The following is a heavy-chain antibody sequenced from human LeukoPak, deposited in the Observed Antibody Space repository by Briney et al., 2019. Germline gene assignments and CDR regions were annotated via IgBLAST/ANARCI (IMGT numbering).Heavy chain of an antibody. CDR1: GYSFTSYW. Sequence: GESLKISCKGSGYSFTSYWIGWVRQMPGKGLEWMGIIYPGDSDTRYSPSFQGQVTISADKSISTAYLQWSSLKASDTAMYYCARHTQRYSSSPNWFDPWGQGTLVTVSS. V-gene: IGHV5-51*01. D-gene: IGHD6-13*01. J-gene: IGHJ5*02. CDR2: IYPGDSDT. CDR3: ARHTQRYSSSPNWFDP.